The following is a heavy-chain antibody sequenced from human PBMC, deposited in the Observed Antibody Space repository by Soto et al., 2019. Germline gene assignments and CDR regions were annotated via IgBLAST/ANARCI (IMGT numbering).Heavy chain of an antibody. CDR3: GMSTMVRGFTAYYYMDV. Sequence: ASVKVSCKASGYTFTSYDINWVRQATGQGLEWMGWMNPNSGNTGYAQKFQGRVTMTRNTSISTAYMELSSLRSEDTAVYYCGMSTMVRGFTAYYYMDVWGKGTTVTVSS. J-gene: IGHJ6*03. CDR2: MNPNSGNT. D-gene: IGHD3-10*01. V-gene: IGHV1-8*01. CDR1: GYTFTSYD.